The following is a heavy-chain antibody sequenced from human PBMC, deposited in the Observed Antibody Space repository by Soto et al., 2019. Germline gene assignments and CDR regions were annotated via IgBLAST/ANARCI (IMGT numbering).Heavy chain of an antibody. D-gene: IGHD3-10*01. Sequence: QVQLVQSGAEVKKPGASVKVSCKASGYTFTNYAMHWVRQAPGQRLEWMGWINAGNGNTKYSQKFQGRGTITRDTSASKAYMELSSLRSEDTAVYYCARGPLLWGDVWGQGTTVTVSS. CDR3: ARGPLLWGDV. V-gene: IGHV1-3*01. CDR1: GYTFTNYA. J-gene: IGHJ6*02. CDR2: INAGNGNT.